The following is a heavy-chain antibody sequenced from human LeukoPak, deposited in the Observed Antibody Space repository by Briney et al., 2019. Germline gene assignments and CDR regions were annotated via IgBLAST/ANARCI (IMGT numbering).Heavy chain of an antibody. CDR3: GKDPHGDYVGAFDF. J-gene: IGHJ3*01. CDR1: GFTFSDYA. D-gene: IGHD4-17*01. CDR2: IRGTGGTT. V-gene: IGHV3-23*01. Sequence: GGSLRLSCAASGFTFSDYALIWVRQAPGKGLEWSSAIRGTGGTTYYADSVKGRCTISRDNSRNTVYLQMNSLRAEDTALYFCGKDPHGDYVGAFDFWGPGTMVTVSS.